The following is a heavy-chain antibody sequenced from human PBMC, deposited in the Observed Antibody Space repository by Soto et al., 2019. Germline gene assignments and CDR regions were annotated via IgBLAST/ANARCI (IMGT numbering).Heavy chain of an antibody. D-gene: IGHD7-27*01. CDR1: GGPISSNIYF. V-gene: IGHV4-39*07. CDR3: ARVPGP. Sequence: SETLSLTCTVSGGPISSNIYFWVWIRHPPGKGLEWIASISSSGSTYYNPSLKSRVTISVDTPKNQFSLKLTSVTAADTAVYYCARVPGPWGQGTLVTVSS. J-gene: IGHJ5*02. CDR2: ISSSGST.